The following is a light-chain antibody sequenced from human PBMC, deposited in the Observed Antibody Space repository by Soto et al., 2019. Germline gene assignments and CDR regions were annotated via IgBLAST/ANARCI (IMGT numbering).Light chain of an antibody. Sequence: EIVMTQSPAILSVSPGERATLSCRASQSVSSKLAWYQQKPGQAPRLLIYGASTRATGIPARFSGSGSGTEFTLTISGLQSEDFAVYYCHQYDNWPLTFGGGAKLEIK. V-gene: IGKV3-15*01. J-gene: IGKJ4*01. CDR2: GAS. CDR1: QSVSSK. CDR3: HQYDNWPLT.